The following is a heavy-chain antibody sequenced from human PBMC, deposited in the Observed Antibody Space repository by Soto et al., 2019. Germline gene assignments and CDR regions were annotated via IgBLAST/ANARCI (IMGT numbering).Heavy chain of an antibody. CDR2: ISYDGSNK. CDR3: VRATYFSDSSGYTRCFDY. V-gene: IGHV3-30*03. Sequence: LGLSCAASGFTFSNYCMHWVRQAPCKGLEWVAVISYDGSNKYYAVSVKGRFTISRDNSKNALYLQMNSLKTEDTAVYYCVRATYFSDSSGYTRCFDYWGQGTLVTVS. CDR1: GFTFSNYC. J-gene: IGHJ4*02. D-gene: IGHD3-22*01.